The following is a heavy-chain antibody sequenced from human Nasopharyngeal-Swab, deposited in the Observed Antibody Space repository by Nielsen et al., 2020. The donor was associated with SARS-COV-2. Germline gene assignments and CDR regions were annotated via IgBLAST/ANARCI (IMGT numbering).Heavy chain of an antibody. V-gene: IGHV3-21*01. CDR1: GFTFSSYS. CDR3: ARDLYSYGRHFDY. J-gene: IGHJ4*02. D-gene: IGHD5-18*01. Sequence: GESLKISCAASGFTFSSYSMNWVRQAPGKGLEWVSSISSSCSYIYYADSVKGRFTISRDNAKNSLYLQMNSLRAEDTAVYYCARDLYSYGRHFDYWGQGTLVTVSS. CDR2: ISSSCSYI.